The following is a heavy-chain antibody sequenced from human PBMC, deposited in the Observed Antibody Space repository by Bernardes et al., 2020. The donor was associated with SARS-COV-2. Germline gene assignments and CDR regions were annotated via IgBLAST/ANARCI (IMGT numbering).Heavy chain of an antibody. V-gene: IGHV4-34*01. Sequence: SETLSLTCAVYGGSFSGYYWSWIRQPPGKGLEWIGEINHSGSTNYNPSLKSRVAISVGTSNNQLSLKLSSVTAADTAVYYCARDKAGSGRHDPWGQGTLVIVSS. CDR1: GGSFSGYY. D-gene: IGHD1-26*01. CDR2: INHSGST. CDR3: ARDKAGSGRHDP. J-gene: IGHJ5*02.